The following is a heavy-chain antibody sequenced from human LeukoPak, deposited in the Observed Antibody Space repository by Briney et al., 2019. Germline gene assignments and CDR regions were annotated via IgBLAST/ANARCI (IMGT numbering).Heavy chain of an antibody. J-gene: IGHJ3*02. CDR1: GFTFSSYA. V-gene: IGHV3-23*01. CDR2: SSGSGGST. Sequence: PGGSLRLSCAASGFTFSSYAMSWVRQAPGKGLEWVSVSSGSGGSTNYADSVRGRFTISRDNSKNTLSLQMSSLRAEDTAVYYCASYDSSGYVAFDIWGEGTMVTVSS. D-gene: IGHD3-22*01. CDR3: ASYDSSGYVAFDI.